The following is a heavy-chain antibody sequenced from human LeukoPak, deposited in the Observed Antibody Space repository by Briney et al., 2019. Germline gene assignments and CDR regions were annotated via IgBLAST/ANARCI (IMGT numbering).Heavy chain of an antibody. J-gene: IGHJ4*02. CDR2: MYLSGTT. CDR3: AGLVGRYSSGLYYYYFDY. D-gene: IGHD3-22*01. Sequence: SETLSLTCTVSGDSINSLDLWSWARQPPGKGLEWIGEMYLSGTTHSNPSVKSRVTISIDKSKNQFFLNLSSVTAADTAVYYCAGLVGRYSSGLYYYYFDYWGQGTLVTVSS. V-gene: IGHV4-4*02. CDR1: GDSINSLDL.